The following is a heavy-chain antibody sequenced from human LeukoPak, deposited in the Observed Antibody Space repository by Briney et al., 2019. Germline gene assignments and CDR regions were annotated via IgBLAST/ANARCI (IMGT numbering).Heavy chain of an antibody. CDR1: GGTFSSYA. CDR3: ARERDRNYDILTGYSP. D-gene: IGHD3-9*01. V-gene: IGHV1-69*05. Sequence: SVKVSCKASGGTFSSYAISWVRQAPGQGLEWMGRIIPIFGTANYAQKFQGRATITTDESMSTAYMELSSLRSEDTAVYYCARERDRNYDILTGYSPWGQGTLVTVSS. CDR2: IIPIFGTA. J-gene: IGHJ5*02.